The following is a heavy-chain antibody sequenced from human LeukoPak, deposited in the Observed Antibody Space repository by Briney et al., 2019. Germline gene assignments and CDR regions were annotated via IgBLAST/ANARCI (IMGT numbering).Heavy chain of an antibody. CDR1: GFTSNNYA. CDR3: SKTYSTSSHYFDY. Sequence: GGSLRLSCAASGFTSNNYAMGWVRQAPGKRLEWVSTISSTGGYTYYADSVKGRFTISRDNSKNTLYLQMNSLRGEDTAVYYCSKTYSTSSHYFDYWGQGTLVTVSS. V-gene: IGHV3-23*01. D-gene: IGHD6-6*01. J-gene: IGHJ4*02. CDR2: ISSTGGYT.